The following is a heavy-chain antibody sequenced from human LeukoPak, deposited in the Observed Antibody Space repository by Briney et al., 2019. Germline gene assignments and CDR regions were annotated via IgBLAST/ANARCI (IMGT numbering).Heavy chain of an antibody. CDR2: ISGSGGST. Sequence: GGSLRLSCAASGFTFSSYAMSWVRQAPGKGLEWVSAISGSGGSTYYADSVKGRFTISRDNSKNTLYLQMNSLRADDTAMYYCARSEQWLAWNYWGQGTLVTVSS. J-gene: IGHJ4*02. D-gene: IGHD6-19*01. V-gene: IGHV3-23*01. CDR3: ARSEQWLAWNY. CDR1: GFTFSSYA.